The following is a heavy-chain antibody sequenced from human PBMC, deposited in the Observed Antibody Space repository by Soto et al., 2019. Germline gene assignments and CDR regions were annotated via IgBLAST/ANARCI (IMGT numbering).Heavy chain of an antibody. J-gene: IGHJ4*02. Sequence: QVQLQESGPGLVKPSETLSLTCTVSGDSVTSGSYFWTWIRQPPGKRLEWIGYVYSSGGNNYNPSLKSRVTISLHTSKNQFSLELNSVTAADTAVFYCARGRALLRGYPLDSWGQGTLVTVSS. CDR3: ARGRALLRGYPLDS. CDR2: VYSSGGN. D-gene: IGHD3-10*01. V-gene: IGHV4-61*01. CDR1: GDSVTSGSYF.